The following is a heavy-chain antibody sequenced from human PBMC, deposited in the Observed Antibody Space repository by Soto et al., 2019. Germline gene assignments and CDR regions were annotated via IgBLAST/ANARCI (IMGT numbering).Heavy chain of an antibody. CDR1: GFTFSNYG. V-gene: IGHV3-33*01. CDR3: ARDDEYSGNGMDV. CDR2: ILNDGSNR. D-gene: IGHD3-10*01. Sequence: QVQLVESGGGVVQPGRSLRLSCAASGFTFSNYGMHWVRQAPGKGLEWVAVILNDGSNRYHSDRVKDRFTISRDNSKNTLYLQMNRLRAEDTAVDYCARDDEYSGNGMDVWGQGTTVTVS. J-gene: IGHJ6*02.